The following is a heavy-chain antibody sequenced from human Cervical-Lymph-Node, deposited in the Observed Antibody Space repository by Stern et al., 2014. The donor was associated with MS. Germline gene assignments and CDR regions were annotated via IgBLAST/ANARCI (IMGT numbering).Heavy chain of an antibody. V-gene: IGHV1-8*01. CDR1: GYTFTSYD. D-gene: IGHD6-19*01. CDR3: ARGVRSYSSGWYGTDY. Sequence: QVQLVQSGAEVKKPGASVKVSCKASGYTFTSYDINWVRQATGQGLEWMGWMNPNSGSTGYAQKFQGRVTMTRNTSISTAYMELSSLRSEDTAVYYCARGVRSYSSGWYGTDYWGQGTLVTVSS. CDR2: MNPNSGST. J-gene: IGHJ4*02.